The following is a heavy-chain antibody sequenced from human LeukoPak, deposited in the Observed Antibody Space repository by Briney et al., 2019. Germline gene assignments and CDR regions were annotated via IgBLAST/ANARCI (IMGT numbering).Heavy chain of an antibody. J-gene: IGHJ5*01. V-gene: IGHV3-74*01. Sequence: GGSLRLSCAAPGFRFSSYWMHWVRQAPGKELVWVSRINSDGSVTTFADSVKGRFTISRDNAMDTVYLQMDSLTVEDTAVYFCARSSHYTIPFDSWGQGMLVTVSS. CDR2: INSDGSVT. CDR1: GFRFSSYW. D-gene: IGHD2-2*02. CDR3: ARSSHYTIPFDS.